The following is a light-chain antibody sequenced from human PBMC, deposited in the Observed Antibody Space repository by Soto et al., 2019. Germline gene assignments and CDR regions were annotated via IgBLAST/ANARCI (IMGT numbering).Light chain of an antibody. CDR3: QQYNNWPWT. CDR1: PRVSSY. J-gene: IGKJ1*01. Sequence: EIVLTQSPATLSLSRGDRATLSCGAGPRVSSYLAWYQQKPGQAPRLLVSDASTRATGIPARFSGSGSGTEFTLTISSPQSEESEVYYCQQYNNWPWTFGQGTKVDI. CDR2: DAS. V-gene: IGKV3D-15*01.